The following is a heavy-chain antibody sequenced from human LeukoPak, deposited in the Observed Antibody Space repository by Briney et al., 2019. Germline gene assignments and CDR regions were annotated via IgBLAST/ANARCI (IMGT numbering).Heavy chain of an antibody. CDR2: IYYSGNT. CDR3: ARGSNWLDP. Sequence: SETLSLTCSVPGDSINNYYWSWIRQPPGKGLEWIGYIYYSGNTNYNPTLKSRVTISKGTSKKQISLNLSSVTAADTAVYYCARGSNWLDPWGQGTLVTVSS. CDR1: GDSINNYY. D-gene: IGHD6-6*01. J-gene: IGHJ5*02. V-gene: IGHV4-59*01.